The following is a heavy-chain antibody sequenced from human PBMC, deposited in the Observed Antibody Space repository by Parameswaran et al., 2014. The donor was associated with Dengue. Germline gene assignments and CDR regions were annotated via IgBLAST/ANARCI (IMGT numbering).Heavy chain of an antibody. CDR3: ARDPPYYDILTGYYNNLDY. V-gene: IGHV3-48*03. Sequence: VRQMPGKGLEWVSYISSSGSTIYYADSVKGRFTISRDNAKNSLYLQMNSLRAEDTAVYYCARDPPYYDILTGYYNNLDYWGQGTLVTVSS. CDR2: ISSSGSTI. J-gene: IGHJ4*02. D-gene: IGHD3-9*01.